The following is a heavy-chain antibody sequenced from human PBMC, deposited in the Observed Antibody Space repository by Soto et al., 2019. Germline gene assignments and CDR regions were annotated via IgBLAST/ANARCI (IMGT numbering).Heavy chain of an antibody. V-gene: IGHV4-39*01. D-gene: IGHD6-19*01. J-gene: IGHJ4*02. CDR2: IHSSGIT. CDR1: GGSINSSGYY. Sequence: QLQLQESGPGLVKPSETLSLTCTVSGGSINSSGYYWGWIRQPPGKGLEWIGGIHSSGITYYNPSLKSRVTISVDTSKNHFSLELTSVTAADTAVYYCSRHGQWLVKYWGQGTLVTVFS. CDR3: SRHGQWLVKY.